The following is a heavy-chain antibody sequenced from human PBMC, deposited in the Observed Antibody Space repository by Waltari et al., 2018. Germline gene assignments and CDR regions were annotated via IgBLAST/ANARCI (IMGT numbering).Heavy chain of an antibody. Sequence: QVQLQESGPGLVKPSETLSLTCTVSGGSIRNLYWSWLRQPAGKGLEWIGRVYSSGSSSSNPSLKSRVTMSVDTSKNQFSLRLASVTAADTAVYYCARHGSKNELPFLEWPPPPMDVWGGGTTVTISS. CDR2: VYSSGSS. D-gene: IGHD3-3*01. CDR1: GGSIRNLY. J-gene: IGHJ6*03. V-gene: IGHV4-4*07. CDR3: ARHGSKNELPFLEWPPPPMDV.